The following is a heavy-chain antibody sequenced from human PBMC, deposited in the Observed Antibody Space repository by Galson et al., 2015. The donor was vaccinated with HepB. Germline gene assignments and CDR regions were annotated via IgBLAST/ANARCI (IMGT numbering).Heavy chain of an antibody. CDR1: DYTFTNYY. Sequence: QSGAEVKKPGASVKVSCKASDYTFTNYYITWVRQAPGQGLEWMGWISAYNGNTNYAQKLQGRVTMTTDTSTSTAYMELRSPGSDDTAVYYCARVQGGNYYDAFDIWGQGTMVTVSS. V-gene: IGHV1-18*04. CDR2: ISAYNGNT. CDR3: ARVQGGNYYDAFDI. D-gene: IGHD3-22*01. J-gene: IGHJ3*02.